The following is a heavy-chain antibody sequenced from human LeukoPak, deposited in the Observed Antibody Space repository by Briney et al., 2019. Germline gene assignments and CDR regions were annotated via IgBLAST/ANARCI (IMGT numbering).Heavy chain of an antibody. D-gene: IGHD3-10*01. CDR1: GYSISSSNW. CDR2: IYYSGSI. CDR3: ARAILTYYYGSGSYYVPGQFDY. Sequence: SDTLSLTCAVSGYSISSSNWWGWIRQPPGKGLEWIGYIYYSGSIYYNPSLKSRVTISVDKSKNQFSLKLSSVTAADTAVYYCARAILTYYYGSGSYYVPGQFDYWGQGTLVIVSS. J-gene: IGHJ4*02. V-gene: IGHV4-28*05.